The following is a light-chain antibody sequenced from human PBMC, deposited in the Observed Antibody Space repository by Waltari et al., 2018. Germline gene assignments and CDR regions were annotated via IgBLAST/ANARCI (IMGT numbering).Light chain of an antibody. CDR2: ESS. CDR1: QSVSSY. V-gene: IGKV3-11*01. J-gene: IGKJ3*01. Sequence: EIVLTQSPAPLSLSPGERATLPYRASQSVSSYLAWYQQKPGQAPRLLIYESSNRATGIPARFSGSGSGTDFTLTISSLEPEDFSVYYCQQRSNWPSGTFGPGTKVDIK. CDR3: QQRSNWPSGT.